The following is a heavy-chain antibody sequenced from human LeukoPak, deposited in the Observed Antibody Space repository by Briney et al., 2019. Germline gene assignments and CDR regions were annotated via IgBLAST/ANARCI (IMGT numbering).Heavy chain of an antibody. CDR3: AREYSSSSAVSYWFDP. V-gene: IGHV4-34*01. J-gene: IGHJ5*02. D-gene: IGHD6-6*01. Sequence: PSETLSLTCAVYGGSFSGYYWSWIRQPTGKGLEWIGEINHSGSTNYNPSLKSRVTISVDTSKNQFSLKLSSVTAADTAVYYCAREYSSSSAVSYWFDPWGQGTLVTVSS. CDR1: GGSFSGYY. CDR2: INHSGST.